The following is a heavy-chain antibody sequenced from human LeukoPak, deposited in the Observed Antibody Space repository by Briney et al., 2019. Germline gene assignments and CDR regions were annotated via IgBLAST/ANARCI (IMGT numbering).Heavy chain of an antibody. V-gene: IGHV3-30*04. CDR1: GFSFISYA. D-gene: IGHD2-8*01. CDR3: ANGAFRLYYIDV. J-gene: IGHJ6*03. CDR2: ISYEGSNK. Sequence: GGSLRLSCAASGFSFISYAMYWVRQAPGKGLEWVAVISYEGSNKYYADSVKGRFTISRDNSKNTLYLQMNSLRAEDTAVYYCANGAFRLYYIDVWGKGTTVTVSS.